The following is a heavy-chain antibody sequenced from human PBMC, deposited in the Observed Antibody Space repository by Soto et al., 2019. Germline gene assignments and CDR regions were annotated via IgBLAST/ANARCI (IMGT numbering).Heavy chain of an antibody. Sequence: SGPTLVNPTQTLTLTCPFSGFSLTTRGVGVGWIRQPPGKALEWLALVDWDDDKRYNPSLMSRLTITKDTSKKQVVLTLNDMDPVDAATFYCAISISVIVGISRDADFDYGGRETLVTASS. CDR1: GFSLTTRGVG. CDR2: VDWDDDK. CDR3: AISISVIVGISRDADFDY. V-gene: IGHV2-5*02. D-gene: IGHD1-20*01. J-gene: IGHJ4*02.